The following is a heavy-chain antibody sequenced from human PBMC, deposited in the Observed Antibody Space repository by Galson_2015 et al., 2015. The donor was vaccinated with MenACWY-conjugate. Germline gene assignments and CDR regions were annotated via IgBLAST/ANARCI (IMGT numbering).Heavy chain of an antibody. D-gene: IGHD6-13*01. CDR1: GYTFTSYY. CDR3: ARAIQGIAAAGTEGYDFDY. CDR2: INPSGGST. Sequence: SVKVSCKASGYTFTSYYMHWVRQAPGQGLEWMGIINPSGGSTSYAQKFQGRVTMTKDTSMSTVYTELSSLRSEDTAVYYCARAIQGIAAAGTEGYDFDYWGQGTLVTVSS. V-gene: IGHV1-46*01. J-gene: IGHJ4*02.